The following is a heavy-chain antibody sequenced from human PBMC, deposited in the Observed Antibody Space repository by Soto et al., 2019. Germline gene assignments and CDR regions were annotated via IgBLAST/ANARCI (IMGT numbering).Heavy chain of an antibody. J-gene: IGHJ4*02. CDR3: SRFRFEQLGYFDY. Sequence: GGSLSLSCAASGFTFSSYWMHWVRQAPGKGLVWVSRINSDGSSTSYADSGKGRFTIYRDNAKNTLYLQMNSLRAEDTAVYYCSRFRFEQLGYFDYWGQGTLVTVSS. D-gene: IGHD6-6*01. V-gene: IGHV3-74*01. CDR1: GFTFSSYW. CDR2: INSDGSST.